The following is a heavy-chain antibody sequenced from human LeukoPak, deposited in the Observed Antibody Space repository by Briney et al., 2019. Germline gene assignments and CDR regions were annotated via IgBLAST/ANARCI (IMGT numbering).Heavy chain of an antibody. Sequence: ASATLSLTCAVSGGSISSGGYSWSWIRQPPGKGLEWIGYIYHSGSTYYNPSLNSRVTISVDRSKNQFSLKLSSVTAADTAVYYCARFSYGSGSYYEYFDYWGQGTLVTVSS. CDR3: ARFSYGSGSYYEYFDY. CDR2: IYHSGST. CDR1: GGSISSGGYS. D-gene: IGHD3-10*01. V-gene: IGHV4-30-2*01. J-gene: IGHJ4*02.